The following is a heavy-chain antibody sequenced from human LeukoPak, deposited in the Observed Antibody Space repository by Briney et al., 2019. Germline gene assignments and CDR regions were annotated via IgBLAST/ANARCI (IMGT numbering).Heavy chain of an antibody. CDR3: ASSAWSGYYLQFDY. J-gene: IGHJ4*02. CDR1: GYSISSGYY. V-gene: IGHV4-38-2*01. D-gene: IGHD3-3*01. Sequence: PSETLSLTCAVSGYSISSGYYWGWIRQPPGKGLEWIGSIYHSASTYYNPSLKSRVTISVDTSKNQFSLKLSSVTAADTAVYYCASSAWSGYYLQFDYWGQGTLVTVSS. CDR2: IYHSAST.